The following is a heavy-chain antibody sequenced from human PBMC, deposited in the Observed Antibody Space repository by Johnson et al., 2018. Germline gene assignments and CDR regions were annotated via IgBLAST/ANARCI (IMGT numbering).Heavy chain of an antibody. CDR2: ISSSGSTI. D-gene: IGHD3-3*01. Sequence: VQLVESGGGLVKPGGSLRLSCAASGFTFSDYYMSWIRQAPGKGLEWVSYISSSGSTIYYADSVKGRFTISSDHAKNSLYLQMSSLKTEDTAVYYCTTTTIFGRYYYYGMDVWGQGTTVTVSS. CDR3: TTTTIFGRYYYYGMDV. CDR1: GFTFSDYY. J-gene: IGHJ6*02. V-gene: IGHV3-11*01.